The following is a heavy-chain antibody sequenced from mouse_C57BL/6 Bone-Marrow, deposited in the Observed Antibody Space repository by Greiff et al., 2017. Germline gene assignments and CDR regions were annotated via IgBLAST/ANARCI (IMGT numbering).Heavy chain of an antibody. CDR1: GYTFTSYD. CDR2: IYPSDGST. J-gene: IGHJ1*03. D-gene: IGHD1-1*01. CDR3: ARDNCSSYWYFDV. Sequence: QVQLQQSGPELVKPGASVTLSCKASGYTFTSYDINWVKQRPGQGLEWIGWIYPSDGSTKYNEKFKGKATLTVDTSSSAAYMELHILTSEDSSVYCCARDNCSSYWYFDVWGTGTTVTVSS. V-gene: IGHV1-85*01.